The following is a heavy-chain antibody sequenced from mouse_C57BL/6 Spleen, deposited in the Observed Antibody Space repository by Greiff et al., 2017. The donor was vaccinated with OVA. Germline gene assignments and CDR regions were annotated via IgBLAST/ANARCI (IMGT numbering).Heavy chain of an antibody. CDR1: GFTFSSSA. V-gene: IGHV5-9-1*02. D-gene: IGHD1-1*01. Sequence: EVMLVESGEGLVKPGGSLTLSCAASGFTFSSSAMSWVRQTPEKRLEWVAYISSGGDYIYYADTVKGRFTISRDNARNTLYLQMSSLKSEDTAMYDCTIDYYGSSTLYSEVGGTGTTGTVSS. CDR2: ISSGGDYI. J-gene: IGHJ1*03. CDR3: TIDYYGSSTLYSEV.